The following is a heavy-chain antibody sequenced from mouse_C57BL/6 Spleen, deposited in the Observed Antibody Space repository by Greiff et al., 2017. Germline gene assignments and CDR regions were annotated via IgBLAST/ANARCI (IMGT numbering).Heavy chain of an antibody. CDR3: AREATVVDWYFDV. D-gene: IGHD1-1*01. CDR1: GYAFSSSW. Sequence: SGPELVKPGASVKISCKASGYAFSSSWMNWVKQRPGKGLEWIGRIYPGDGDTNYNGKFKGKATLTADKSSSTAYMQLSSLTSEDSAVYFCAREATVVDWYFDVWGTGTTVTVSS. J-gene: IGHJ1*03. V-gene: IGHV1-82*01. CDR2: IYPGDGDT.